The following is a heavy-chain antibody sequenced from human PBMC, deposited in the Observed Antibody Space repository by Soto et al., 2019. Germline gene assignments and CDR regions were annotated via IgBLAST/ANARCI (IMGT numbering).Heavy chain of an antibody. Sequence: SETLSLTCAVYGGSFRGYYWSWIRQPPGKGLEWIGEINHSGSTNYNPSLKSRVTISVDTSKNQFSLKLSSVTAADTAVYYCARGRGYCSGGSCYEGYYNYMDVWGKGTPVTVS. J-gene: IGHJ6*03. CDR3: ARGRGYCSGGSCYEGYYNYMDV. V-gene: IGHV4-34*01. CDR2: INHSGST. D-gene: IGHD2-15*01. CDR1: GGSFRGYY.